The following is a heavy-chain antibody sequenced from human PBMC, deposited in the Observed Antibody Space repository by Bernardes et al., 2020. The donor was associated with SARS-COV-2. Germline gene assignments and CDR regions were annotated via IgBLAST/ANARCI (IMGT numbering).Heavy chain of an antibody. J-gene: IGHJ4*02. CDR1: GYTFTGYY. Sequence: ASVKVSCKASGYTFTGYYMHWVRQAPGQGLEWMGWINPNSGGTHYAQKFQGRVTMTRDTSISTAYMELSRLRSDDTAVYYCAVMVNAMTYSFDYWGQGTLVTVSS. CDR3: AVMVNAMTYSFDY. D-gene: IGHD2-21*01. V-gene: IGHV1-2*02. CDR2: INPNSGGT.